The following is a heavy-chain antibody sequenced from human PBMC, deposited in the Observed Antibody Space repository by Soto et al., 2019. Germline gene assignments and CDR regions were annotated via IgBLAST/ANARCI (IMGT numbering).Heavy chain of an antibody. CDR2: IKEDGSDK. CDR1: GFTFSIHW. D-gene: IGHD2-2*01. Sequence: GGSLRLSCAASGFTFSIHWMSWVRQAPGKGLEWVANIKEDGSDKYYVDSVKGRFTISRDNARNSLYLQMNSLRAEDTALYYCERDGTEPAAIREFDYWGQGTLATVSS. V-gene: IGHV3-7*03. CDR3: ERDGTEPAAIREFDY. J-gene: IGHJ4*02.